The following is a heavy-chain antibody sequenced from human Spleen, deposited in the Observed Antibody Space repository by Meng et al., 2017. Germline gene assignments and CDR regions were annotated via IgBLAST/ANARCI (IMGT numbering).Heavy chain of an antibody. D-gene: IGHD2-15*01. Sequence: CAVSGYSTSSGYYWGWIRQPPGKGLEWIGCIYHSGSTYYNPSLKSRVTISVDTSKNQFSLKLSSVTAADTAVYYCARGVDIVVVLAAPPRNYFDYWGQGTQVTVAS. CDR3: ARGVDIVVVLAAPPRNYFDY. J-gene: IGHJ4*02. CDR2: IYHSGST. CDR1: GYSTSSGYY. V-gene: IGHV4-38-2*01.